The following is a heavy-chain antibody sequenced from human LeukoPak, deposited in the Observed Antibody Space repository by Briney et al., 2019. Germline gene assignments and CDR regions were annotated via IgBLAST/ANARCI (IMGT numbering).Heavy chain of an antibody. J-gene: IGHJ4*02. Sequence: GGSLRLSCAASGFIVSSNYMSWVRQAPGKGLEWVSVIYGSSRTYYADSVKGRFTISRDNSKNTVYLQMDSLRAEDTAVYYCARDRADGYNYGDYFDNWGQGTLVTVSS. D-gene: IGHD5-18*01. CDR3: ARDRADGYNYGDYFDN. CDR1: GFIVSSNY. CDR2: IYGSSRT. V-gene: IGHV3-66*01.